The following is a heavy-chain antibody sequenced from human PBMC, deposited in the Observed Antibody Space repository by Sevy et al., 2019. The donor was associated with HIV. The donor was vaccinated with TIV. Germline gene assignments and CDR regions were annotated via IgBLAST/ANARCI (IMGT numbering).Heavy chain of an antibody. V-gene: IGHV1-2*02. Sequence: ASVKVSCKASGYTFTGYYMHWVRQAPGHGLEWMGWINPNSGGTRYAQKFQGRVTMTRDRSISKAYMELSGLRSDDTAVNYCASCDDFYCSGSSCFDFDYWGQGTLVTVSS. CDR2: INPNSGGT. D-gene: IGHD2-15*01. CDR1: GYTFTGYY. J-gene: IGHJ4*02. CDR3: ASCDDFYCSGSSCFDFDY.